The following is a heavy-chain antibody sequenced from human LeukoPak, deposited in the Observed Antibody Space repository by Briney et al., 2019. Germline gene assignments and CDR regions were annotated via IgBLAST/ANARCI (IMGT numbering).Heavy chain of an antibody. Sequence: GASVKVSCKASGYTFTSYFMYWVRQAPGQGLEWMGIINPSGGSTNYAQKFQGRLTMTRDMSTSTVYMELSSLRSEDTAVYYCARGTHVRHYCNSGRCYYMDAWGKGTTVTVSS. CDR1: GYTFTSYF. CDR2: INPSGGST. V-gene: IGHV1-46*01. D-gene: IGHD2/OR15-2a*01. J-gene: IGHJ6*03. CDR3: ARGTHVRHYCNSGRCYYMDA.